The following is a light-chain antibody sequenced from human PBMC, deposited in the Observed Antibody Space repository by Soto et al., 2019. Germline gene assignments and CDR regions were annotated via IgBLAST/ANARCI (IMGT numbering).Light chain of an antibody. V-gene: IGKV3-20*01. CDR1: QSISSNY. J-gene: IGKJ1*01. Sequence: EIVLTQSPGTLSLSPGERATLSCRASQSISSNYLAWYQQTPGQAPRLLIYDASSRAAGIPDRFSGSGSGTDFTLTISRLEPEDFGLYYCQQYAGSPRTFGQGNKVDIK. CDR3: QQYAGSPRT. CDR2: DAS.